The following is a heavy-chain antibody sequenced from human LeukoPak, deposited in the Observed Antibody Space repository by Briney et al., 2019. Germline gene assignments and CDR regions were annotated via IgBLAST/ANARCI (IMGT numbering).Heavy chain of an antibody. V-gene: IGHV4-30-4*01. J-gene: IGHJ2*01. Sequence: PSQTLSLTCTVSGGSISSGDYYWSWIRQPPGKGLEWIGYIYYSGSTYYNPTLKSRVTISVDTSKNQFSLKLSSVTAADTAVYYCAIDHRYYYDSSGYGWRWYFDLWGRGTLVTVSS. D-gene: IGHD3-22*01. CDR2: IYYSGST. CDR1: GGSISSGDYY. CDR3: AIDHRYYYDSSGYGWRWYFDL.